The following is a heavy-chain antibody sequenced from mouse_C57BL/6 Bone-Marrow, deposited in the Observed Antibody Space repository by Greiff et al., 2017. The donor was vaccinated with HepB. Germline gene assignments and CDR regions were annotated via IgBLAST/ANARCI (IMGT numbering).Heavy chain of an antibody. D-gene: IGHD1-1*01. CDR1: GYTFTGYW. V-gene: IGHV1-9*01. CDR2: ILPGSGST. Sequence: VQLQQSGAELMKPGASVKLSCKATGYTFTGYWIEWVKQRPGHGLEWIGEILPGSGSTNYNEKFKGKATFTADTSSNTAYMQLSSLTTEDSAIYYCARWGYYYGSSYGAWFAYWGQGTTLTVSS. J-gene: IGHJ2*01. CDR3: ARWGYYYGSSYGAWFAY.